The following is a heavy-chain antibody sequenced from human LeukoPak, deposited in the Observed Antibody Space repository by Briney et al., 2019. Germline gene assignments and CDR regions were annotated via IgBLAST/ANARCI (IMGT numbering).Heavy chain of an antibody. CDR2: IYHSGST. Sequence: SETPSLTCAVSGGSISSGGYSWSWIRQPPGKGLEWIGYIYHSGSTYYNPSLKSRVTISVDRSKNQFSLKLSSVTAADTAVYYCARGRDDSSGYYPSYYYYGMDVWGQGTTVTVSS. J-gene: IGHJ6*02. CDR1: GGSISSGGYS. V-gene: IGHV4-30-2*01. CDR3: ARGRDDSSGYYPSYYYYGMDV. D-gene: IGHD3-22*01.